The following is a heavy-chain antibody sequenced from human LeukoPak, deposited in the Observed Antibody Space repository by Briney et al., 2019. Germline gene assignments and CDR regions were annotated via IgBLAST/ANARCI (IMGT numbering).Heavy chain of an antibody. CDR1: GLTFNRYA. Sequence: GGSLRLSCAASGLTFNRYAMLWVRQAPGKGLEWVAVISYDGSNKYYAGSVKGRFTISRDNSKNTLYLQMNSLRVEDTAVYFCARGGTEIYYYHYGMDVWGQGTTVTVSS. D-gene: IGHD5-12*01. CDR3: ARGGTEIYYYHYGMDV. J-gene: IGHJ6*02. CDR2: ISYDGSNK. V-gene: IGHV3-30*04.